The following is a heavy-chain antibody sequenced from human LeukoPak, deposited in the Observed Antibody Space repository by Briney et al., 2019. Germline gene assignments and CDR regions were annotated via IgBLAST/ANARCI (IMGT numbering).Heavy chain of an antibody. CDR1: GGSFSGYY. D-gene: IGHD2-2*01. Sequence: SETLSLTCAVYGGSFSGYYWSWIRQPPGKGLEWIGYIYYSGSTNYNPSLKSRVTISVDTSKNQFSLKLSSVTAADTAVYYCARGYCSSTSCLIGDYYFDYWGQGTLVTVSS. CDR3: ARGYCSSTSCLIGDYYFDY. V-gene: IGHV4-59*01. J-gene: IGHJ4*02. CDR2: IYYSGST.